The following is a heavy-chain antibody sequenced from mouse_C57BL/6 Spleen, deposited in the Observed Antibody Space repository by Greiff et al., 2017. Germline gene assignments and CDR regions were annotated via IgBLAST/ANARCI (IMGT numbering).Heavy chain of an antibody. CDR3: TRGDDYDLYYFDY. D-gene: IGHD2-4*01. CDR2: ISSGGDYI. J-gene: IGHJ2*01. V-gene: IGHV5-9-1*02. Sequence: EVQLQESGEGLVKPGGSLKLSCAASGFTFSSYAMSWVRQTPEKRLEWVAYISSGGDYIYYADTVKGRFTISRDNARNTLYLQMSRLKSEDTAMYYCTRGDDYDLYYFDYWGQGTTLTVSS. CDR1: GFTFSSYA.